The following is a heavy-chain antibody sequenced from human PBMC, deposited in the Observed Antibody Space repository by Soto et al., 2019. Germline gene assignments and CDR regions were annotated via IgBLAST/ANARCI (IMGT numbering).Heavy chain of an antibody. J-gene: IGHJ5*02. CDR3: ARVRFYGDYVGLFDP. Sequence: QGLEWMGWISAYNGNTNYAQKLQGRVTMTTDTSTSTAYMELRSLRSDDTAVYYCARVRFYGDYVGLFDPWGQGTLVTVSS. CDR2: ISAYNGNT. D-gene: IGHD4-17*01. V-gene: IGHV1-18*01.